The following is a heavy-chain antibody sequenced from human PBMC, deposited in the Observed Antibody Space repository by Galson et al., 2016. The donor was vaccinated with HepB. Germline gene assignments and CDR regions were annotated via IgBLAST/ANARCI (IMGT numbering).Heavy chain of an antibody. CDR1: GGSIRDRRFY. V-gene: IGHV4-39*01. CDR2: IYSSGST. J-gene: IGHJ4*02. CDR3: ARQAGIYYFDY. Sequence: LTCTVSGGSIRDRRFYWAWIRQPPGKNLEWIGSIYSSGSTYYNPSLRSRVTISADTSYNDFSLRLTSVSAADTAMYYCARQAGIYYFDYWGQGALVAVSS.